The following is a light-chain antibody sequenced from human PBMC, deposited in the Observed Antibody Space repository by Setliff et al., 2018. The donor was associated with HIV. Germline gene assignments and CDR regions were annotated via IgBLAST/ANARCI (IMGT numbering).Light chain of an antibody. Sequence: QSALTQPASVSGSPGQSITISCTGISSDVGGYYSVSWYQQHPGKAPKLMIYDVINRPSGVSNRFSGSRSGNTASLTISGLQVEDEADYYCSSYAGSSNYVFGTGTKVTVL. V-gene: IGLV2-14*03. CDR1: SSDVGGYYS. CDR2: DVI. CDR3: SSYAGSSNYV. J-gene: IGLJ1*01.